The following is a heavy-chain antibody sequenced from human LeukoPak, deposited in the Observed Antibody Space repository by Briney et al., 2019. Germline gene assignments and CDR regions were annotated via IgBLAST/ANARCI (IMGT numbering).Heavy chain of an antibody. D-gene: IGHD6-13*01. CDR2: INPNSGGT. CDR3: ARLSYSSSWYFDY. V-gene: IGHV1-2*02. Sequence: GASVTVSCKASVYTFTGYYMHWVRQAPGQGLEWMGWINPNSGGTNYAQKFQGRVTMTRDTSISTAYMELSRLRSDDTAVYYCARLSYSSSWYFDYWGQGTLVTVSS. CDR1: VYTFTGYY. J-gene: IGHJ4*02.